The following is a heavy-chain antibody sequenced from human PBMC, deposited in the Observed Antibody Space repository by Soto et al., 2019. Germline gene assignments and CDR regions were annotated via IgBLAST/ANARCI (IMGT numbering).Heavy chain of an antibody. CDR2: IRNDIYDETT. CDR1: GFTFGDYA. J-gene: IGHJ4*02. CDR3: TRGRDGYNPYYFLY. D-gene: IGHD3-10*01. V-gene: IGHV3-49*04. Sequence: PGGSLRLSCTASGFTFGDYAINWVRQVPGKGLEWLGFIRNDIYDETTEYAASVKGRIIISRDDSKSMAYLQMDSLKIEDTGVYYCTRGRDGYNPYYFLYWGQGARVTVSS.